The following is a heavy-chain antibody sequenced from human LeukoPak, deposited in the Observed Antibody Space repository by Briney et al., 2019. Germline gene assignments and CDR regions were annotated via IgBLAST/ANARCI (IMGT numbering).Heavy chain of an antibody. V-gene: IGHV3-30-3*01. CDR3: ARDYYDSSGYVGGIDY. CDR2: ISYDGSNK. J-gene: IGHJ4*02. CDR1: GFTFSSYA. Sequence: GRSLRLSCAASGFTFSSYAMHWVRQAPGKGLEWVAVISYDGSNKYYAASVKGRFTISRDNSKNTLYLQMNSLRAEDTAVYYCARDYYDSSGYVGGIDYWGQGTLVTVSS. D-gene: IGHD3-22*01.